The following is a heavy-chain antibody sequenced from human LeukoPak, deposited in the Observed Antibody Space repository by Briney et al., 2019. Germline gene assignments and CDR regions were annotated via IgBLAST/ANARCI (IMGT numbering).Heavy chain of an antibody. V-gene: IGHV3-48*01. CDR2: ISGRSSTI. J-gene: IGHJ4*02. CDR1: AFTFSDYS. D-gene: IGHD1-26*01. Sequence: GGSLRLSCAASAFTFSDYSMNWVRQSPGKGLEWVLYISGRSSTIYYADSVKGRFTISRDNAQNSMYLQMNSLRAEDTAVYYCARDRIKSGSYYFDYWGQGTLVTVSS. CDR3: ARDRIKSGSYYFDY.